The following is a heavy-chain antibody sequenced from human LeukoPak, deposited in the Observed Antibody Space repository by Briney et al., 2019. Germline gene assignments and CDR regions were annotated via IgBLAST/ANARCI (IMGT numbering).Heavy chain of an antibody. CDR3: ARGNIATRRGENWFDP. V-gene: IGHV1-2*02. CDR2: INSDSVCT. Sequence: ASVKVSCKASGYTFTGDFIHWVRQAPGQGLEWMGWINSDSVCTNYARKFQGRVTMTRDTSISTAYMELSSLRSDDTAVFYCARGNIATRRGENWFDPWGQGTLVTVSS. J-gene: IGHJ5*02. CDR1: GYTFTGDF. D-gene: IGHD6-6*01.